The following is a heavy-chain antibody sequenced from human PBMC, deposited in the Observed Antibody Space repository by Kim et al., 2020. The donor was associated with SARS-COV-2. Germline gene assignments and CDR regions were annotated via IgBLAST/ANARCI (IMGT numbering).Heavy chain of an antibody. D-gene: IGHD2-2*01. CDR3: ARGITVVNYNNWFDP. V-gene: IGHV4-61*02. CDR1: GGSISSGSYY. CDR2: IYTSGST. Sequence: SETLSLTCTVSGGSISSGSYYWTWIRQPAGKGLEWIGRIYTSGSTDYNSSLKSRVTISIDTSKNQFSLKLNSVTAADTAVYYCARGITVVNYNNWFDPWGQGTLVTVSS. J-gene: IGHJ5*02.